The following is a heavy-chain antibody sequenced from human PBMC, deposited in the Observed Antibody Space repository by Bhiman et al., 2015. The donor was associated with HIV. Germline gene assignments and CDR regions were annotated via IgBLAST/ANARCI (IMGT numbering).Heavy chain of an antibody. CDR2: INYSGGGDTR. CDR1: GFSFSAYE. J-gene: IGHJ3*02. Sequence: VQLVESGGGVVQPGGSLRLSCAASGFSFSAYEMHWVRQAPGKGLEWISYINYSGGGDTRYYADSVQGRFTISRDHAKNSLFLQMSSLRVEDTALYYCVRGLVAVVPSGTKYLREAFDIWGQGTMVAVSS. D-gene: IGHD6-13*01. CDR3: VRGLVAVVPSGTKYLREAFDI. V-gene: IGHV3-48*03.